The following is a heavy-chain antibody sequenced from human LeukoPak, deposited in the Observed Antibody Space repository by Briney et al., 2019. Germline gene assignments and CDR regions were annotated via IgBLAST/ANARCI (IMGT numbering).Heavy chain of an antibody. CDR1: GFTFSSYS. Sequence: GGSLRLSCAASGFTFSSYSMNWVRQAPGKGLEWVSSISSSSSYIYYADSVKGRFTISRDNAKNSLYLQMNSLRAEDTAVDYCARVASDAFDIWGQGTMVTVSS. J-gene: IGHJ3*02. V-gene: IGHV3-21*01. CDR2: ISSSSSYI. CDR3: ARVASDAFDI.